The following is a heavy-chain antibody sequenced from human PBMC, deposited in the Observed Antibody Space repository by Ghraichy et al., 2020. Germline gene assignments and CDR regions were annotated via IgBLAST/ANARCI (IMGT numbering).Heavy chain of an antibody. V-gene: IGHV4-59*01. Sequence: SETLSLTCSVSGDSMSRYYWNWIRQPPGKGLEWIGFIHYSGTTNYNPSLKSRLTMSVDMSQSQFSLTLTSLTAADPAVYYCAGVVDGRRPFDYWGQGALVTVSS. CDR1: GDSMSRYY. CDR2: IHYSGTT. J-gene: IGHJ4*02. CDR3: AGVVDGRRPFDY. D-gene: IGHD1-26*01.